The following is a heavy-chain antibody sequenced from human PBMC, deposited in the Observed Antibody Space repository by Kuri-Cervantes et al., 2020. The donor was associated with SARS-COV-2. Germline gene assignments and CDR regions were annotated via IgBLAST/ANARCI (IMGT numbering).Heavy chain of an antibody. CDR2: VRGKANNYAT. CDR1: GFPFSASA. CDR3: TTLIDY. V-gene: IGHV3-73*01. Sequence: GGSLRLSCEVSGFPFSASAIHWVRQASGKGLEWVGRVRGKANNYATAHAASVKGRFTISRDDSKNMAYLQMSSLKTEDTAVYYCTTLIDYWGQGALVTVSS. J-gene: IGHJ4*02.